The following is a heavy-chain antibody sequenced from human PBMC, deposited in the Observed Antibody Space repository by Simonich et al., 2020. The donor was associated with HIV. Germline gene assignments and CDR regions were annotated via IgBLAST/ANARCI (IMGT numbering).Heavy chain of an antibody. V-gene: IGHV4-34*01. CDR3: ARRHPTTVTTPYFDY. CDR1: GGSFSGYY. CDR2: INHSGST. Sequence: QVQLQQWGAGLLKPSETLSLTCAVYGGSFSGYYWSWIRQPPGKGLEWMGEINHSGSTNSNPSLKSRVTISVDTSKNQFSLKLSSVTAADTAVYYCARRHPTTVTTPYFDYWGQGTLVTVSS. J-gene: IGHJ4*02. D-gene: IGHD4-17*01.